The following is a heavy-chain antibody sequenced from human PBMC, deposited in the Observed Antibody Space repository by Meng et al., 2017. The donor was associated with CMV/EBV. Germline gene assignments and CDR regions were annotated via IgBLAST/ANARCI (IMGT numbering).Heavy chain of an antibody. CDR2: IYPNSGGT. D-gene: IGHD1-1*01. CDR3: VRDHNWGPDY. J-gene: IGHJ4*02. Sequence: VQPGAEVKSPGASVKVSCQTSGYRFSDHYMHWVRQAPGQGLEWMGWIYPNSGGTHYAQKFQDRVTMTRDTSISTVYMELSRLTSDDTAVYYCVRDHNWGPDYWGQGTLVTVSS. V-gene: IGHV1-2*02. CDR1: GYRFSDHY.